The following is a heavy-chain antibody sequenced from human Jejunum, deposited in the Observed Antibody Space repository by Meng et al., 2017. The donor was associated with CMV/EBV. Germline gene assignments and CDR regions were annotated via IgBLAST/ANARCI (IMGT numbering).Heavy chain of an antibody. CDR1: GFSVSTNY. CDR2: IRGDDST. D-gene: IGHD4-11*01. V-gene: IGHV3-53*01. J-gene: IGHJ4*02. CDR3: ARACRQVSNCYLDS. Sequence: SGFSVSTNYRSWVRQAPGKGLEWVSFIRGDDSTSYTDSVQGRFTISRGNSKNTVYLQMNSLRAEDTAVYYCARACRQVSNCYLDSWGQGIQVTVSS.